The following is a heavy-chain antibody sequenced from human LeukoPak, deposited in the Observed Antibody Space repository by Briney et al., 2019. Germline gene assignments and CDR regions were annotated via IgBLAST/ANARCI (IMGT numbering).Heavy chain of an antibody. V-gene: IGHV3-23*01. CDR1: GFTFSSYA. Sequence: GGSLRLSCAASGFTFSSYAMSWVRQAPGKGLEWVSAISGSGGSTYYADSVKGRFTISRDNSKDTLYLDMNSLRPEDTATYYCARVRRYSQYESSGYYADSWGQGTLIIVSS. CDR3: ARVRRYSQYESSGYYADS. CDR2: ISGSGGST. D-gene: IGHD3-22*01. J-gene: IGHJ5*01.